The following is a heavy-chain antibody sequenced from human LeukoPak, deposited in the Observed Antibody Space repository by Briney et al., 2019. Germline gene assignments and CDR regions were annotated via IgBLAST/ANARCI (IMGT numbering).Heavy chain of an antibody. CDR2: ISHDGGAT. D-gene: IGHD4-11*01. Sequence: GGSLRLSCAASGFTFSNYWMHWVRQAPGKGLVWVARISHDGGATNHADSVKGRFTISRDNAKNTLYLQMNSLKVEDTAVYYCARDMDEDYSGNTLDYWCRGTPVTVSS. J-gene: IGHJ4*02. V-gene: IGHV3-74*01. CDR1: GFTFSNYW. CDR3: ARDMDEDYSGNTLDY.